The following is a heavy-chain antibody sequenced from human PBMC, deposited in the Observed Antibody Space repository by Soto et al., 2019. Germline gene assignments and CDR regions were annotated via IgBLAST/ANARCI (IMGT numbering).Heavy chain of an antibody. D-gene: IGHD2-8*01. CDR2: ISGSSQTI. J-gene: IGHJ4*02. Sequence: EVQLVESGGGLIQPGGSLRLSCAASGFIFNTYSMNWVRQAPGKGLEWVSYISGSSQTIFYADSVRGRFTISRDNANNSTYLQMVSLRDEDTAVYYCARTWSWRRGPVDSWGQGTLVTVSS. V-gene: IGHV3-48*02. CDR1: GFIFNTYS. CDR3: ARTWSWRRGPVDS.